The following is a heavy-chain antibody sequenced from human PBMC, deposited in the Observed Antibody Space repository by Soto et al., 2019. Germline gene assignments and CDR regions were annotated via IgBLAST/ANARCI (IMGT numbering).Heavy chain of an antibody. J-gene: IGHJ6*02. V-gene: IGHV4-39*01. CDR2: IYYSGST. CDR3: AVKVLRFLEWPHYGMDV. Sequence: SETLALTCTVSGGSISSSSYYWAWIRQPPGKGLEWIGSIYYSGSTYYNPSLKSRVTISVDTSKNQFSLKLSSVTAADTAVYYCAVKVLRFLEWPHYGMDVWGQGTTVTVS. D-gene: IGHD3-3*01. CDR1: GGSISSSSYY.